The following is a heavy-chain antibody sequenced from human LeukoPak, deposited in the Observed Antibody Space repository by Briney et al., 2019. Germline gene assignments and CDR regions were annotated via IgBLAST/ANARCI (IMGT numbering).Heavy chain of an antibody. Sequence: GGSLRLSCVGSGFTFSSYGMNWVRQAPGKGLEWVSFISASTSSTYYADSVKGRFTVSRDYSKNSLYLQMSGLRAEDTAVYYCALPLGDREFCWGPGTMVTVSS. CDR1: GFTFSSYG. D-gene: IGHD3-16*01. CDR2: ISASTSST. CDR3: ALPLGDREFC. J-gene: IGHJ3*01. V-gene: IGHV3-48*01.